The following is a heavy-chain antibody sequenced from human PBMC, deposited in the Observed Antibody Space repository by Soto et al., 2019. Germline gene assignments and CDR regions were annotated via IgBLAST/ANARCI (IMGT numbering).Heavy chain of an antibody. CDR3: ARDRRGDYGDYYYYYGMDV. CDR1: GGSISSYY. J-gene: IGHJ6*02. Sequence: SETLSLTCTVSGGSISSYYWSWVRQPPGKGLEWIGYIYYSGSTNYNPSLKSRVTISVDTSKNQFSLKLSSVTAADTAVYYCARDRRGDYGDYYYYYGMDVWAQGTTVIVSS. V-gene: IGHV4-59*01. CDR2: IYYSGST. D-gene: IGHD4-17*01.